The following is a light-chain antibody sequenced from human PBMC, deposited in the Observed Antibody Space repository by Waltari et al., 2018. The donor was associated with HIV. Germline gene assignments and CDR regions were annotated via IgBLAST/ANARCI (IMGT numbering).Light chain of an antibody. V-gene: IGLV3-19*01. J-gene: IGLJ2*01. CDR1: SLKNYY. Sequence: SSVLTQDPAVSVALGQTVSITCQGDSLKNYYANWYHQKPGQAPVLVIYAKINRPSGIPDRFSGSGSGNTASLTITGAQAEDEGDYYCHSRDSSGNHLFGGGTKVTVL. CDR3: HSRDSSGNHL. CDR2: AKI.